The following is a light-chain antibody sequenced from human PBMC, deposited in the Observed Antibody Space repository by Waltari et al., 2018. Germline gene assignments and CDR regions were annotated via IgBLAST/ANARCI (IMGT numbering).Light chain of an antibody. CDR3: QQYYGTPLT. J-gene: IGKJ4*01. V-gene: IGKV1-8*01. CDR1: QSVSTY. CDR2: AAS. Sequence: AIRMTQSPSSLSASTGDRVTITCRASQSVSTYLAWYQQKPGKAPKLLIYAASTLQRGVPLRFSGSGSGTDFTLSISCLQSEDFATYYCQQYYGTPLTFGGGTRVETK.